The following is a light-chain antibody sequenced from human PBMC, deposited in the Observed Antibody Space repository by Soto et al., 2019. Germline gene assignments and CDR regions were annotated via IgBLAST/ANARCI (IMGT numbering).Light chain of an antibody. J-gene: IGKJ1*01. Sequence: TQMTQSPSSLSASVGERVTITCRASQTISTWMAWYQQKPGKAPKLLVYDASTLQSGVASRFSGSGSGTEFTLIISGLQPDDSATYYCQQYTNTNNPWMFGQGTKVDIK. CDR1: QTISTW. CDR2: DAS. V-gene: IGKV1-5*01. CDR3: QQYTNTNNPWM.